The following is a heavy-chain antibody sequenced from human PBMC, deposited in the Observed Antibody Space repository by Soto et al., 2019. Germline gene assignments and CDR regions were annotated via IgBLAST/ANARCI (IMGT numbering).Heavy chain of an antibody. V-gene: IGHV4-59*01. Sequence: QVQLQESGTGLVQPSETLSITCTAYGVSISSYYWSWLRQPPGKGLKWIGYIYYSGSTNYNPSLKSRVTISVDTSKNQFSLQLSSVTAADTAVYYCARGWLQLGYWGQGTLVTVSS. CDR1: GVSISSYY. D-gene: IGHD5-12*01. J-gene: IGHJ4*02. CDR3: ARGWLQLGY. CDR2: IYYSGST.